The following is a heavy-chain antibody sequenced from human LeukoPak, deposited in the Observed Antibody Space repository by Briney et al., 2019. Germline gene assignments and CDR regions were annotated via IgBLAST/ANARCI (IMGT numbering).Heavy chain of an antibody. CDR1: GGSISSYY. D-gene: IGHD1-26*01. CDR3: AREGFSGSYYDY. J-gene: IGHJ4*02. V-gene: IGHV4-59*01. Sequence: SETLSLTCTVSGGSISSYYWSWIRQPPGKGLEWIGYIYYSGSTNYNPSLKSRVTISVDTSKNQFSLKLSSVTAADTAVYFCAREGFSGSYYDYWGQGTLVTASS. CDR2: IYYSGST.